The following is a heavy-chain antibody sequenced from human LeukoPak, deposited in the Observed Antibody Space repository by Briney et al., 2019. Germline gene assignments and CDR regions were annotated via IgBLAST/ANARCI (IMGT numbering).Heavy chain of an antibody. Sequence: GGSLRLSCAASGFTFNIYWMSWVRQTPGKGLEWVSYISSSGSTIYYADSVKGRFTISRDNAKNSLYLQMNSLRAEDTAVYYCARALVKNYYDSSGYVGYWGQGTLVTVSS. CDR1: GFTFNIYW. V-gene: IGHV3-48*04. CDR2: ISSSGSTI. CDR3: ARALVKNYYDSSGYVGY. J-gene: IGHJ4*02. D-gene: IGHD3-22*01.